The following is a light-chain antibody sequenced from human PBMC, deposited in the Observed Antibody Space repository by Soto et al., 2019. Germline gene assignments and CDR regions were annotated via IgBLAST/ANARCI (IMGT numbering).Light chain of an antibody. V-gene: IGKV1-5*03. CDR1: QTISSW. Sequence: DIQMTQSPSTLSGSVGDRVTITCRASQTISSWLAWCQQKPGKAPKLLIYKASTLTSGVPSMFSGSGSGTEVTRSVISLEPDDFAPCYCHNCNSYSEAFGQGTKVDLK. CDR3: HNCNSYSEA. CDR2: KAS. J-gene: IGKJ1*01.